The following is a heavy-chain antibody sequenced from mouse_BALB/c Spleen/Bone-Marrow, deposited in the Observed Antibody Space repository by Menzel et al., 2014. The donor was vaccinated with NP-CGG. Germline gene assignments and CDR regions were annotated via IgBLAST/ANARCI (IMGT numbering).Heavy chain of an antibody. CDR2: IDPENGNT. J-gene: IGHJ2*01. CDR1: GFNAKDYY. CDR3: ARWGNYYFDY. V-gene: IGHV14-1*02. Sequence: VQLKQSGAELVRPGALVKLSCKASGFNAKDYYMHWVKQRPEQGLEWIGWIDPENGNTIYDPKFQGKASITADTSSNTAYLQLSSLTSEDTAVYYCARWGNYYFDYWGQGTTLTVSS.